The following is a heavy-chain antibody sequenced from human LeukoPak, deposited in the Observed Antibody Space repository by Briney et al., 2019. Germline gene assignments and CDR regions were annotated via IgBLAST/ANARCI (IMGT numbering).Heavy chain of an antibody. V-gene: IGHV3-33*08. J-gene: IGHJ4*02. D-gene: IGHD2/OR15-2a*01. CDR3: ARYTTGHGFDV. CDR1: GFTFRSNG. CDR2: IWYDGSDA. Sequence: GGSLRLSCAASGFTFRSNGMHWVRRAPGRGLEWVTYIWYDGSDADYADPVKGRFTISRDNSKNTLYLQMNSLRAEDTAVYYCARYTTGHGFDVWGQGTLVTVSS.